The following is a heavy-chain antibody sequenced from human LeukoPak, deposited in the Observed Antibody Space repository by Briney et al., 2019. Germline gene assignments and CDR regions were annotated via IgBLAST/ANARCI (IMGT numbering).Heavy chain of an antibody. V-gene: IGHV5-51*01. CDR1: GYSFSNYW. Sequence: GEALKISCKGSGYSFSNYWIGWVRQMPGKGLEWMGIIYPGDSDTRYSPSFQGQVTISVDESINTAYLQWSSLEASDTAMYYCARQYGRPFDYWGQGTLVTVSS. CDR2: IYPGDSDT. D-gene: IGHD4-17*01. J-gene: IGHJ4*02. CDR3: ARQYGRPFDY.